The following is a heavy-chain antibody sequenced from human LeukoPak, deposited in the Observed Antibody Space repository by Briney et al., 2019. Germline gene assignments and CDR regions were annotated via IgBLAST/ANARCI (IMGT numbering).Heavy chain of an antibody. CDR1: GGSISSGDYY. CDR3: ARVGSSSWVDY. J-gene: IGHJ4*02. D-gene: IGHD6-13*01. Sequence: SETLSLTCTVSGGSISSGDYYWSWIRQPPGKGLEWIGYIYYSGSTYYNPSLKSRVTISVDTSKNQFSLKLSSVTAADTAVYYCARVGSSSWVDYWGQGTLVTVSS. V-gene: IGHV4-30-4*01. CDR2: IYYSGST.